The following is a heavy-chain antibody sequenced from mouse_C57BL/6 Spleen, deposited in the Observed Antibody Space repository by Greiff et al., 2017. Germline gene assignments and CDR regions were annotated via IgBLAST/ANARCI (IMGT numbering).Heavy chain of an antibody. CDR2: IHPSDSYT. D-gene: IGHD3-2*02. CDR3: ASRSSGPYYFDY. V-gene: IGHV1-69*01. Sequence: QVQLQQPGAELVMPGASVKLSCKASGYTFTSYWMHWVKQRPGQGLEWIGEIHPSDSYTNYNQKFKGKSTLTVDKSSSTAYMQLSSLTSEDSAVYYCASRSSGPYYFDYWGQGTTLTVSS. J-gene: IGHJ2*01. CDR1: GYTFTSYW.